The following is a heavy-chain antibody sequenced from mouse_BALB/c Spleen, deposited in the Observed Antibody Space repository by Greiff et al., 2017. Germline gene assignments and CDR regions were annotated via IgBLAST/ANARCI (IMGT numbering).Heavy chain of an antibody. CDR3: ARSDGNPPWFAY. Sequence: DVQLQESGGGLVQPGGSRKLSCAASGFTFSSFGMHWVRQAPEKGLEWVAYISSGSSTIYYADTVKGRFTISRDNPKNTLFLQMTSLRSEDTAMYYCARSDGNPPWFAYWGQGTLVTVSA. CDR2: ISSGSSTI. CDR1: GFTFSSFG. V-gene: IGHV5-17*02. D-gene: IGHD2-1*01. J-gene: IGHJ3*01.